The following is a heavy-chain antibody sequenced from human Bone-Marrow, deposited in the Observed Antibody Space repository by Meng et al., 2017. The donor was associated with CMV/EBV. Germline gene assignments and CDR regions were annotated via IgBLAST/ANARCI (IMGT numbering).Heavy chain of an antibody. Sequence: GTFSSYTISWVRQAPGQGLEWMGRIIPILGIANYAQKFQGRVTITADKSTSTAYMELSSLRSEDTAVYYCARDTPYCGGDCYSASDYWGQGTLVTVSS. CDR3: ARDTPYCGGDCYSASDY. D-gene: IGHD2-21*02. V-gene: IGHV1-69*04. J-gene: IGHJ4*02. CDR1: GTFSSYT. CDR2: IIPILGIA.